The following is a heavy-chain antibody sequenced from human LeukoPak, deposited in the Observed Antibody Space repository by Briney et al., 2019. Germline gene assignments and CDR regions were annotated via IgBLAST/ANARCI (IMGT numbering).Heavy chain of an antibody. CDR2: INHSGST. J-gene: IGHJ4*02. CDR3: ARGRQLVG. V-gene: IGHV4-39*07. CDR1: GGSISSSSYS. Sequence: PSETLSLTCTVSGGSISSSSYSWGWICQPPGKGLEWIGEINHSGSTNYNPSLKSRVTISVDTSKNQFSLKLSSVTAADTAVYYCARGRQLVGWGQGTLVTVSS. D-gene: IGHD6-6*01.